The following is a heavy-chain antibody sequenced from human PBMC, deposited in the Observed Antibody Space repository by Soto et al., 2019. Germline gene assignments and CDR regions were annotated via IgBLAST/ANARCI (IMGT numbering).Heavy chain of an antibody. V-gene: IGHV3-48*03. J-gene: IGHJ4*02. D-gene: IGHD1-7*01. CDR2: ISSSGSTI. CDR3: ARRLELRSFDY. Sequence: GSLRLSCAASGFTFSSYEMNWVRQAPGKGLEWVSYISSSGSTIYYADSVKGRFTISRDNAKNSLYLQMNSLRAEDTAVYYCARRLELRSFDYWGQGTLVTVSS. CDR1: GFTFSSYE.